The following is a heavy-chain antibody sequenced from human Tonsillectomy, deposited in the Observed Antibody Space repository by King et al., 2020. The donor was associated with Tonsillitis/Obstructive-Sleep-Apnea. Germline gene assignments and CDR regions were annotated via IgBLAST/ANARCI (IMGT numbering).Heavy chain of an antibody. CDR3: TRGVATLY. CDR1: GFTFGDYA. Sequence: VQLVESGGGFIQPGRSLRLSCTASGFTFGDYAMNWVRQAPGKGLEWVAFIRSKAYGGTTEYAASVKGRFTISRDDSITIAYLQMNSLKTEDTALYYCTRGVATLYWGQGTLVTVSS. V-gene: IGHV3-49*04. J-gene: IGHJ4*02. CDR2: IRSKAYGGTT. D-gene: IGHD3-10*01.